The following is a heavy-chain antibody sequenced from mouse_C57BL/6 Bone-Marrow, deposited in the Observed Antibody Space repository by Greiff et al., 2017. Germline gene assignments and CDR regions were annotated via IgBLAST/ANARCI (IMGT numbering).Heavy chain of an antibody. CDR1: GYTFTSYW. CDR3: ARSFFTTVDY. Sequence: VQGVESGAELVKPGASVKLSCKASGYTFTSYWMHWVKQRPGQGLEWIGMIHPNSGSTNYNEKFKSKATLTVDKSSSTAYMQLSSLTSEDSAVYYCARSFFTTVDYWGQGTTLTVSS. CDR2: IHPNSGST. V-gene: IGHV1-64*01. J-gene: IGHJ2*01. D-gene: IGHD1-1*01.